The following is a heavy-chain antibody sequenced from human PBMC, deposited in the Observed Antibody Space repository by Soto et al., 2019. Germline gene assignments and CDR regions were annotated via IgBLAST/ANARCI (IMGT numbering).Heavy chain of an antibody. CDR2: ISYDGSHE. V-gene: IGHV3-30*03. J-gene: IGHJ5*02. CDR3: ARAGHSRSWNWPDP. CDR1: GFNFRSYA. Sequence: QVQLVESGGGVVLAGGSLRLSCAASGFNFRSYAMHWVRQAPGKGLEWVAVISYDGSHEYYGDSVKGRITISRDNSKNTLYLQMNSLRGEDTAVYYCARAGHSRSWNWPDPWGQGTLVTVSS. D-gene: IGHD6-13*01.